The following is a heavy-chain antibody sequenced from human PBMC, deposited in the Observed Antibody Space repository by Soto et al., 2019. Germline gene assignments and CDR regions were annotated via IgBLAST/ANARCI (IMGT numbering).Heavy chain of an antibody. CDR1: GGSVSSGNYY. CDR3: ARDRFADGHYHSTGYYSNGFDP. V-gene: IGHV4-61*01. J-gene: IGHJ5*02. Sequence: SETLSLTCTVSGGSVSSGNYYWSWIRQPPGKGLEWIAYMYYSGATNYNPSLKSRVTISVDTSKNQFSLKLSSVTAADTAVYYCARDRFADGHYHSTGYYSNGFDPWGQGTLVTVSS. CDR2: MYYSGAT. D-gene: IGHD3-22*01.